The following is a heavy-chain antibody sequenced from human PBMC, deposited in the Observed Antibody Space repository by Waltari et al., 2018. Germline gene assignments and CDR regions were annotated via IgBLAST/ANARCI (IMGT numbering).Heavy chain of an antibody. CDR3: ARDSKFDP. CDR2: INSGGTT. CDR1: GFSISDNY. J-gene: IGHJ5*02. Sequence: EVQLVESGGGLIQPGGSLRLSLAVSGFSISDNYMSWVRQAPGKGLEWVSFINSGGTTYYADSVKGRFTISRDNSKNTVYLQMNSLRAEDTAMYYCARDSKFDPWGQGTLVTVSS. D-gene: IGHD4-4*01. V-gene: IGHV3-53*01.